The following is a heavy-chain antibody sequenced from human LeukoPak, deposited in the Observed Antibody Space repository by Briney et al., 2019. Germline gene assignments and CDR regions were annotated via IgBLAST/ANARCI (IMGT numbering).Heavy chain of an antibody. D-gene: IGHD6-13*01. CDR2: IRYDGSNK. V-gene: IGHV3-30*02. J-gene: IGHJ4*02. CDR3: AKARIAAAGYGTLFDY. CDR1: GFTFSSYG. Sequence: PGGSLRLSCVASGFTFSSYGMHWVRQAPGKGLEWVAFIRYDGSNKYYADSVKGRFTISRDNSKNTLYLQMNSLRAEDKAVYYCAKARIAAAGYGTLFDYWGQGTLVTVSS.